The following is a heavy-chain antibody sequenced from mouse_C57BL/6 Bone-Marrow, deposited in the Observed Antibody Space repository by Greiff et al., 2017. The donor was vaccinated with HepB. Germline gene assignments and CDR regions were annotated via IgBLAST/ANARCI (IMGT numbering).Heavy chain of an antibody. CDR2: IYPRSGNT. J-gene: IGHJ3*01. CDR1: GYTFTSYG. V-gene: IGHV1-81*01. D-gene: IGHD1-1*01. Sequence: VKLVESGAELARPGASVKLSCKASGYTFTSYGISWVKQRTGQGLEWIGEIYPRSGNTYYNEKFKGKATLTADKSSSTAYMEPRSLTSEDAAVYFCASLIYYYGSWGQGTLVTVSA. CDR3: ASLIYYYGS.